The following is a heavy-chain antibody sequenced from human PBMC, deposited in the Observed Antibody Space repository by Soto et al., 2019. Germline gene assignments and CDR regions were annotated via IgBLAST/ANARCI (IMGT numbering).Heavy chain of an antibody. CDR2: ISGSGGST. CDR3: AKAPEITIFGVGDYLFDY. CDR1: GFTFSSYA. J-gene: IGHJ4*02. D-gene: IGHD3-3*01. Sequence: EVQLLESGGGLVQHGGSLRLSCAASGFTFSSYAMSWVRQAPGKGLEWVSAISGSGGSTYYADCVKGRFTISRDNSKNTRYLQMNSLRAEDTAVYYCAKAPEITIFGVGDYLFDYWGQGTLVTVSS. V-gene: IGHV3-23*01.